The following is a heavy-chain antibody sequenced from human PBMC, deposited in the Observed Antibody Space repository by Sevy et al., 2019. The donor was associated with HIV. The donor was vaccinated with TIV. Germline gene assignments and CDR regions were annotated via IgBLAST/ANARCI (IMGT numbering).Heavy chain of an antibody. CDR2: IYNGGST. Sequence: SETLSLTCTVSGASMRSSHYWAWIRQPPGKGLVWVASIYNGGSTYYNPSLKARLTISIDTSKNKFSLNLNSVTATDTAIYYCARLPQGLGPSFDSWGPGTLVTVSS. D-gene: IGHD6-19*01. CDR1: GASMRSSHY. CDR3: ARLPQGLGPSFDS. V-gene: IGHV4-39*01. J-gene: IGHJ4*02.